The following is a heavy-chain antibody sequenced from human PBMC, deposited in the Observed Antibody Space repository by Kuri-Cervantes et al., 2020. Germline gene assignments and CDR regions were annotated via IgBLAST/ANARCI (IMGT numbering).Heavy chain of an antibody. J-gene: IGHJ4*02. V-gene: IGHV4-34*01. CDR3: ARISPVGTAPFFDF. CDR1: GGSFSGYY. D-gene: IGHD2-21*02. CDR2: INHSGST. Sequence: SETLSLTCAVYGGSFSGYYWSWIRQPPGKGLEWIGEINHSGSTNYNPSLKSRVTVSLDKSQNLFSLEVTSVTAADTALYYCARISPVGTAPFFDFWGQGTLVTVSS.